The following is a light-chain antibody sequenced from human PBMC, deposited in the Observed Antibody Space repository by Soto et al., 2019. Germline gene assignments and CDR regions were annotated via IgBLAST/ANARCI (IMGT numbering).Light chain of an antibody. J-gene: IGLJ1*01. V-gene: IGLV2-14*01. CDR2: EVN. Sequence: QSVLTQPASVSGSPGQSITISCTGTSSDIGAYNYVSWYQQHPGKAPKLVISEVNNRPSGLSDRFSGSKSGNTAFLTISGLQAEDEADYYCSSYTTTSTTDVFGTGTKLTVL. CDR3: SSYTTTSTTDV. CDR1: SSDIGAYNY.